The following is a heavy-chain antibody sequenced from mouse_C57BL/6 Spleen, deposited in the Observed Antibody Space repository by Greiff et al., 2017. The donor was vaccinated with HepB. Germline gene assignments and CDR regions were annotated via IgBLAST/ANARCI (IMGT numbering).Heavy chain of an antibody. D-gene: IGHD1-1*01. CDR3: ARPDNYDGSSYRYFDV. CDR2: IYPRSGNT. V-gene: IGHV1-81*01. Sequence: QVQLKQSGAELARPGASVKLSCKASGYTFTSYGISWVKQRTGQGLEWIGEIYPRSGNTYYNEKFKGKATLTADKSSSTAYMELRSLTSEDSAVYFCARPDNYDGSSYRYFDVWGTGTTVTVSS. J-gene: IGHJ1*03. CDR1: GYTFTSYG.